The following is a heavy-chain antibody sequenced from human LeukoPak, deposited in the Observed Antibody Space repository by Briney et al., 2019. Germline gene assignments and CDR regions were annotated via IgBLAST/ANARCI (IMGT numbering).Heavy chain of an antibody. CDR1: GDSIRSSSHH. D-gene: IGHD3-10*01. CDR3: ARTYYYGSGSYPHYYMDL. CDR2: IYYSGST. Sequence: SETLSLTCTVSGDSIRSSSHHWGWIRQPPGKGLEWIGSIYYSGSTYYNPSLKSRVTISVDTSKNQFSLKLSSVTAADTAVFYCARTYYYGSGSYPHYYMDLWGRGTTVTISS. J-gene: IGHJ6*03. V-gene: IGHV4-39*01.